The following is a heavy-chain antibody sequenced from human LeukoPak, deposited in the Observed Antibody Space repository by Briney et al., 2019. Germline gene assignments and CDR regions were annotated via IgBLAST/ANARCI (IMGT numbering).Heavy chain of an antibody. CDR1: GGSISSYD. CDR2: IYYSGST. D-gene: IGHD3-3*01. Sequence: SESLSLTCTVSGGSISSYDWSWIRHPPWKGLEWVGYIYYSGSTNYNPSLKSRVTISVDTSKNQFSLKLSSVTAADTAVYYCARVPKYDFWSGYYWFDPWGQGTLVTVSS. J-gene: IGHJ5*02. V-gene: IGHV4-59*01. CDR3: ARVPKYDFWSGYYWFDP.